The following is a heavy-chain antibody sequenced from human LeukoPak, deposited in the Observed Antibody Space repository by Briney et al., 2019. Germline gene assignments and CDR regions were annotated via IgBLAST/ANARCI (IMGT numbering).Heavy chain of an antibody. V-gene: IGHV5-51*01. CDR1: GYSFADYW. CDR2: IFPGESRT. J-gene: IGHJ3*02. D-gene: IGHD1-1*01. Sequence: GESLKISCKAFGYSFADYWIGWVRQMPGKDLEWMGIIFPGESRTTYSPSFQGQVTISADKSISTAYLQWSSLKASDTAMYYCASSTTSSAFDIWGQGTMVTVSS. CDR3: ASSTTSSAFDI.